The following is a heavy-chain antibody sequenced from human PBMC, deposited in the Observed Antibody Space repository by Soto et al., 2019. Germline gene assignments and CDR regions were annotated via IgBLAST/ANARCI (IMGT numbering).Heavy chain of an antibody. V-gene: IGHV3-53*01. CDR3: VRPLPSGQTHARDV. CDR2: IYNDGTT. CDR1: GLPVAGSY. D-gene: IGHD3-10*01. Sequence: VGSLRLSCVASGLPVAGSYMAWVRQAPGKGLEWASVIYNDGTTYYSQSVEGRFTISRDTSKNTLYLQMDRLRDEDTAVYYCVRPLPSGQTHARDVWGQGTTVTAP. J-gene: IGHJ6*02.